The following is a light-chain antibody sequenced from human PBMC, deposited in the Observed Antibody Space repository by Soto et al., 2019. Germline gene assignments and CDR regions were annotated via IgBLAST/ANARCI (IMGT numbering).Light chain of an antibody. V-gene: IGLV2-14*01. J-gene: IGLJ2*01. CDR1: SSDVGGYNY. CDR3: SSYTSSSTLETV. CDR2: DVS. Sequence: QSALTQPASVSGCPGQSITISCTGTSSDVGGYNYVSWYQQHPGKAPKLMIYDVSNRPSGVSNRFSGSKSGNTASLTISGLQAEDEADYYCSSYTSSSTLETVFGGGTKLTVL.